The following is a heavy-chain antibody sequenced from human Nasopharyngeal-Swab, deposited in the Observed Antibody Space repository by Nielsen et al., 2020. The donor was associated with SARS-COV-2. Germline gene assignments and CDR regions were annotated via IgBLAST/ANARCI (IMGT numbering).Heavy chain of an antibody. V-gene: IGHV3-30*18. CDR2: ISCDGSNK. J-gene: IGHJ3*02. D-gene: IGHD1-1*01. Sequence: GESLKISCAASGFTFSSYGMHWVRQAPGNGLEWVAVISCDGSNKYYADSVKGRFTISRDNSKNTLYLQMNSLRAEDTAVYYCAKGGGTTGTVGLDIWGQGTMVTVSS. CDR1: GFTFSSYG. CDR3: AKGGGTTGTVGLDI.